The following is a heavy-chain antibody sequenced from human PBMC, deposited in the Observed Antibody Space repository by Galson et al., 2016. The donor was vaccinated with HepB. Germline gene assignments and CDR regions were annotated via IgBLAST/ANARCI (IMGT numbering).Heavy chain of an antibody. V-gene: IGHV3-30*18. J-gene: IGHJ3*01. CDR1: GFAFRNYA. CDR3: AKDFRLRDGYTDV. D-gene: IGHD5-24*01. Sequence: SLRLSCAASGFAFRNYAMHWVRQAPGKGLEWVALISSDGNNKNYVDSVKGRFTISRDNSKNTVYVQMNSLRAEDTAGYYCAKDFRLRDGYTDVWGPGTMVTVSS. CDR2: ISSDGNNK.